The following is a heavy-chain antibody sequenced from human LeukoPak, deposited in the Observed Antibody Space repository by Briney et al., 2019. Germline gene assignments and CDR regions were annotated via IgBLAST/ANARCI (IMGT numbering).Heavy chain of an antibody. J-gene: IGHJ3*02. D-gene: IGHD5-18*01. V-gene: IGHV3-64D*06. CDR3: VKARRGYSYGADAFDI. Sequence: PGGSLRPSCTASGFTLSSYGMHWVRQAPGKGLEYVSAISSNGGSTYYADSVKGRFTISRDNSKNTLYLQMSSLRAEDTAVYYCVKARRGYSYGADAFDIWGQGTMVTVSS. CDR2: ISSNGGST. CDR1: GFTLSSYG.